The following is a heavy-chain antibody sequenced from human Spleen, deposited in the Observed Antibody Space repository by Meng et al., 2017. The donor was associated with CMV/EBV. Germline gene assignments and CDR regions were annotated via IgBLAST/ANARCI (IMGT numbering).Heavy chain of an antibody. CDR3: ARDWGSGYHFDY. D-gene: IGHD7-27*01. Sequence: SETLSLTCTVSGGSVSSGSYYWSWIRQPPGKGLEWIGYIYYSGSTNYNPSLKSRVTISVDTTKKQFSLNLSSVTAADTAVYYCARDWGSGYHFDYWGQGTLVTVSS. CDR2: IYYSGST. CDR1: GGSVSSGSYY. J-gene: IGHJ4*02. V-gene: IGHV4-61*01.